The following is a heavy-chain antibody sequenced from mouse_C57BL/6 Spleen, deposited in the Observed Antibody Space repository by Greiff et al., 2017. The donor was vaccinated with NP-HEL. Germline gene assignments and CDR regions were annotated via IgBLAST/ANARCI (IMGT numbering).Heavy chain of an antibody. CDR3: AREEGYYGNYDAMDY. D-gene: IGHD2-1*01. CDR1: GFTFSSYA. CDR2: ISDGGSYT. J-gene: IGHJ4*01. V-gene: IGHV5-4*01. Sequence: EVKVEESGGGLVKPGGSLKLSCAASGFTFSSYAMSWVRQTPEKRLEWVATISDGGSYTYYPDNVKGRFTISRDNAKNNLYLQMSHLKSEDTAMYYCAREEGYYGNYDAMDYWGQGTSVTVSS.